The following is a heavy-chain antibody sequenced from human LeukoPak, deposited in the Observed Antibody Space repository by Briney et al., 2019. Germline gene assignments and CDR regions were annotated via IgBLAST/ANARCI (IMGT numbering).Heavy chain of an antibody. Sequence: ASVKVSCKVSGYTLTELSMHWVRQAPGKGLEWMGGFDPEDGETIYAQKFQGRVTMTEDTSTDTAYMELSSLRSEDTAVYYCATPSSWYSSSTPEFDYWGQGTLVTVSS. CDR1: GYTLTELS. J-gene: IGHJ4*02. CDR2: FDPEDGET. V-gene: IGHV1-24*01. D-gene: IGHD6-6*01. CDR3: ATPSSWYSSSTPEFDY.